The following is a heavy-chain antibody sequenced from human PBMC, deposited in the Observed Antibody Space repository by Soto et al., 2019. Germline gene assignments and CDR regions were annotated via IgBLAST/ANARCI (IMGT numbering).Heavy chain of an antibody. V-gene: IGHV4-34*01. CDR3: ARGALRGSPNRRTRFDP. D-gene: IGHD2-2*01. Sequence: QVQLQSWGAGLLKPSETLSLTCAVYGRSFSGYSWSWIRQSPGKGLVWIGEISQRGSINFNPSLKSRVTMSVDTSKSQFSLQLSSVTAADTAVYYCARGALRGSPNRRTRFDPWGQGTLVTVSS. J-gene: IGHJ5*02. CDR2: ISQRGSI. CDR1: GRSFSGYS.